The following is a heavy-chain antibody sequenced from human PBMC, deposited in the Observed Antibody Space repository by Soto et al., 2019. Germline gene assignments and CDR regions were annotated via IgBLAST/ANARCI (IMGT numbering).Heavy chain of an antibody. V-gene: IGHV4-59*01. Sequence: PSETLSLTCTVSGGSISRYSWSWIRQPPGKGLECIGCIYYSGSTDYNPSLRGRVTISVDTSKNQFSLRLSSVTAADTAVYYCERLCNYDSSGYVGFDYCGQGPLVTVSS. CDR1: GGSISRYS. J-gene: IGHJ4*02. CDR2: IYYSGST. CDR3: ERLCNYDSSGYVGFDY. D-gene: IGHD3-22*01.